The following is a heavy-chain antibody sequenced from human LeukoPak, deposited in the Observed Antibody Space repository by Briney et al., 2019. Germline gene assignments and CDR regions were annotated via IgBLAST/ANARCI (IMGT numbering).Heavy chain of an antibody. CDR3: ARCDFWSGVDY. D-gene: IGHD3-3*01. V-gene: IGHV3-7*01. Sequence: QTGGSLLLSCAASGFTVSSNYMSWVRPAPGKGLEGVANIKQDGSERYYVDSVKGRFTISRVNAKNSLYLQMNSLRVEDTAVYYCARCDFWSGVDYWGQGILVTVSS. J-gene: IGHJ4*02. CDR1: GFTVSSNY. CDR2: IKQDGSER.